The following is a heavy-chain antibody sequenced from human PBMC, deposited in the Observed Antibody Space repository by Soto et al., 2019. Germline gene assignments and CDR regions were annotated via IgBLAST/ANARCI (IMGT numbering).Heavy chain of an antibody. CDR1: GYTFTNYY. Sequence: ASVKVSCKASGYTFTNYYLHWVRQAPGQGLEWVGMINPSARSASYAQKLRGRLTMDRDTSTTTVYMELSRLTSEDTAVYYCARDNSAANGVLDHWGLGTLVTVS. CDR3: ARDNSAANGVLDH. D-gene: IGHD1-1*01. J-gene: IGHJ4*02. V-gene: IGHV1-46*04. CDR2: INPSARSA.